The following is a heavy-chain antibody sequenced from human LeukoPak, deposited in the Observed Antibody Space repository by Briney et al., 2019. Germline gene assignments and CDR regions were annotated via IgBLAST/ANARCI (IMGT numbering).Heavy chain of an antibody. CDR1: GFTFRNYW. Sequence: GGSLRLSCAASGFTFRNYWMSWVRQAPGKGPEWVANIKYDGSERNYVDSVKGRFTISRDNAKISLYLQLNSLRAQDTAVYYCAREIRGVTGRDYWGQGTLVTVSS. V-gene: IGHV3-7*01. CDR2: IKYDGSER. D-gene: IGHD3-9*01. J-gene: IGHJ4*02. CDR3: AREIRGVTGRDY.